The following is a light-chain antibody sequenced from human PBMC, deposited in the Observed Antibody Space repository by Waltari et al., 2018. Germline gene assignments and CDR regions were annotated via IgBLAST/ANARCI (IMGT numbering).Light chain of an antibody. CDR1: SSDVGAYNY. J-gene: IGLJ1*01. CDR3: ISYAGSYTLGV. CDR2: VVT. Sequence: QSALTQPPSASGSPGQSVTISCHGTSSDVGAYNYLHWYQQYPDKAPKLMIYVVTKRPSGVPDRFSGSKSGNTASLTVSGLQAEDEADYYCISYAGSYTLGVFGVGTKVAVL. V-gene: IGLV2-8*01.